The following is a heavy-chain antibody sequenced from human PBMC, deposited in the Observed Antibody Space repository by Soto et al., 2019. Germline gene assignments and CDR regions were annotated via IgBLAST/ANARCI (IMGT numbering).Heavy chain of an antibody. CDR1: GFSLSTSGVG. V-gene: IGHV2-5*02. J-gene: IGHJ6*02. CDR2: IYWDDDK. D-gene: IGHD1-1*01. CDR3: AHIRNGLRYPFNHWNEGNYYYYGMDV. Sequence: QITLKESGPTLVKPTQTLTLTCTFSGFSLSTSGVGVGWIRQPPGKALEWLALIYWDDDKRYSPSLKSRLTITKDTSKTQVLLTMTNMDPVDTATYYCAHIRNGLRYPFNHWNEGNYYYYGMDVWGQGTTVTVSS.